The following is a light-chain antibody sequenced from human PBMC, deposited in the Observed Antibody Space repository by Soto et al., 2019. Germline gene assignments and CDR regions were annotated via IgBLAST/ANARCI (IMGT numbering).Light chain of an antibody. Sequence: AIRMTQSPSSLSASTGDRVTITCRASQGISSYLAWYQQKPGKAPKLLIYAASTLQRGVPSRFSGSGSGTDFTLTISCLQYEDFATYYCQQYYSYPFTFGHGTKVDIK. CDR3: QQYYSYPFT. J-gene: IGKJ3*01. CDR2: AAS. CDR1: QGISSY. V-gene: IGKV1-8*01.